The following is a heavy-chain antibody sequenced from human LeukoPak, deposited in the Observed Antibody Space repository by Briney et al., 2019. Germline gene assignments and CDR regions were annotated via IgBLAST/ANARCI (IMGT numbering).Heavy chain of an antibody. CDR1: GFTFSSYA. V-gene: IGHV3-30*04. D-gene: IGHD6-6*01. CDR2: ISYDGPNK. CDR3: ARESFAARWD. J-gene: IGHJ4*02. Sequence: GGSLRLSCAASGFTFSSYAMHWVRQAPGKGLEWVAAISYDGPNKYYVDSVKGRFTISRDNAKNSLYLQMNSLRAEDTAVYYCARESFAARWDWGQGTLVTVSS.